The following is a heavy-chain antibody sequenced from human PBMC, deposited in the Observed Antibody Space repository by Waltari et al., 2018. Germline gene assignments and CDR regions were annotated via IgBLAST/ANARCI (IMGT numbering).Heavy chain of an antibody. Sequence: QVQLVQSGAEVKKPGASVKVYCKASGYTFTSYDINWVRQATGQVLEWMGWMNPNSGNTGYAQKFQGRVTITRNTSISTAYMELSSLRSEDTAVYYCARKRPSPYYYYYGMDVWGQGTTVTVSS. CDR1: GYTFTSYD. CDR3: ARKRPSPYYYYYGMDV. J-gene: IGHJ6*02. V-gene: IGHV1-8*03. CDR2: MNPNSGNT.